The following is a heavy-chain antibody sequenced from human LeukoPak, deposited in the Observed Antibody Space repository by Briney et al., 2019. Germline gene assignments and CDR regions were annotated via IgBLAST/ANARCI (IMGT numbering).Heavy chain of an antibody. D-gene: IGHD6-13*01. Sequence: GGSLRLSCAASGFTFSSYAMHWVRQAPGKGLEWVAVISYDGSNKYYADSVKGRFTISRDNSKNTLYLQMNSLRAEDTAVYYCAKQQLVLQQWYFDYWGQGTLVTVSS. CDR1: GFTFSSYA. V-gene: IGHV3-30-3*01. CDR3: AKQQLVLQQWYFDY. CDR2: ISYDGSNK. J-gene: IGHJ4*02.